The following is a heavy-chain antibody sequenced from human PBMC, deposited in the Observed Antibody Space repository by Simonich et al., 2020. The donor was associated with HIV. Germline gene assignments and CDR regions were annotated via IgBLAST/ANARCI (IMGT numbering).Heavy chain of an antibody. CDR3: VRGPVVVLVATPQSYYYMDV. CDR2: INHSGNT. J-gene: IGHJ6*03. D-gene: IGHD2-15*01. Sequence: QVQLQQWGAGLLKPSETLSLTCAVYGGSFSGYHWSWIRQPPGKGLAWIGDINHSGNTNYNPALKRRVTISVDTSKNQFSLKLSSVTAADTAVYYCVRGPVVVLVATPQSYYYMDVWGKGTTVTVSS. CDR1: GGSFSGYH. V-gene: IGHV4-34*01.